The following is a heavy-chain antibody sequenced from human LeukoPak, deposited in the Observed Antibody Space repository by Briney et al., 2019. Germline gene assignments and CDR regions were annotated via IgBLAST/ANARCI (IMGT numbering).Heavy chain of an antibody. D-gene: IGHD6-13*01. V-gene: IGHV3-23*01. CDR1: GFTFSSYA. CDR2: ISGSGGST. J-gene: IGHJ6*02. CDR3: AKTFSSSWYVYYYGMDV. Sequence: GGSLRLSCAASGFTFSSYAMSWVRQAPGKGLEWVSAISGSGGSTYYADSVKGRFTISRDNSKNTLYLQMNSLRAEDTAVYYCAKTFSSSWYVYYYGMDVWGQGTTVIVSS.